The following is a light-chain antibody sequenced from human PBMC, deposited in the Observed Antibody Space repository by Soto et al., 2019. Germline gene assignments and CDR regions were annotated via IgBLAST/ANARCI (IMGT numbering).Light chain of an antibody. V-gene: IGLV2-11*01. CDR1: SSDVGGYNY. CDR3: CSYAGSYTHV. Sequence: QSVLTQPRSVSGTAGQSVTIPCTGTSSDVGGYNYVSWYQQHPGKAPKLMIYDVSKRPSGVPDRFSGSKSGNTASLTISGLQAEDEADYYCCSYAGSYTHVFGTGTKVTVL. J-gene: IGLJ1*01. CDR2: DVS.